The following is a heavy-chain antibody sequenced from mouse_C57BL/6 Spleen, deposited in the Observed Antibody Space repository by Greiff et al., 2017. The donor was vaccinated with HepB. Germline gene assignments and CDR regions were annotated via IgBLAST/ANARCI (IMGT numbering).Heavy chain of an antibody. Sequence: QVQLKQPGAELVMPGASVKLSCKASGYTFTSYWMHWVKQRPGQGLEWIGEIDPSDSYTNYNQKFKGKSTLTVDKSSSTAYMQLSSLTSEDSAVYYCARMGRTNYYAMDYWGQGTSVTVSS. J-gene: IGHJ4*01. D-gene: IGHD4-1*01. CDR3: ARMGRTNYYAMDY. CDR2: IDPSDSYT. CDR1: GYTFTSYW. V-gene: IGHV1-69*01.